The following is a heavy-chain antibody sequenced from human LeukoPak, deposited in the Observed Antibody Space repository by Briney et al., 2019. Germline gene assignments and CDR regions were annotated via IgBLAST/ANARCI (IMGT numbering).Heavy chain of an antibody. J-gene: IGHJ4*02. V-gene: IGHV3-23*01. CDR1: GFTFGSYA. CDR3: AEDKSPMGATDNILDY. Sequence: GGSLRLSCAASGFTFGSYAMSWVRQAPGKGLEWVSAISGSGGSTYYADSVKGRFTISRDNSKNTLYLQMNSLRAEDTAVYYCAEDKSPMGATDNILDYWGQGTLVTVSS. D-gene: IGHD1-26*01. CDR2: ISGSGGST.